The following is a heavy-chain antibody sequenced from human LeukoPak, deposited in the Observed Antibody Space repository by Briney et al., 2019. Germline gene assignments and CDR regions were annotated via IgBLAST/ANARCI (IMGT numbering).Heavy chain of an antibody. CDR2: ISYDGSNK. D-gene: IGHD3-16*01. CDR1: GFTFSSYV. Sequence: QPGRSLRLSCAASGFTFSSYVMHWVRQAPGKGLEWVAVISYDGSNKYYADSVKGRFTISRDNSKNTLYLQMNSLRAEDTAVYYCAKDGGGFDYWGQGTLVTVSS. J-gene: IGHJ4*02. CDR3: AKDGGGFDY. V-gene: IGHV3-30*18.